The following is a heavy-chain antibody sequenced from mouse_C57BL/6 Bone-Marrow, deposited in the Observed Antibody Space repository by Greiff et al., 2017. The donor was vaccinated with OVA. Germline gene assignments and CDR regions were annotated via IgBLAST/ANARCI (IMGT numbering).Heavy chain of an antibody. V-gene: IGHV1-64*01. D-gene: IGHD4-1*01. CDR1: GYTFTSYW. CDR2: IHPNSGST. J-gene: IGHJ1*03. CDR3: ARSNWSYWYFDV. Sequence: QVQLQQPGAELVKPGASVKLSCKASGYTFTSYWMHWVKQRPGQGLEWIGMIHPNSGSTNYNEKFKSKATLTLDKSSSTAYMQLSSLTSEDSAVYYCARSNWSYWYFDVWGTGTTVTVSS.